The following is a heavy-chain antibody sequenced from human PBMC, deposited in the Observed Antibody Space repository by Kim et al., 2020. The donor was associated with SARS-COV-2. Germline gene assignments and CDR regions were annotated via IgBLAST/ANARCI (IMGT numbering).Heavy chain of an antibody. Sequence: SETLSLTCNVSGGSISSYYWSWIRRPPGMGLEWRGYIYYSGSTSYSPSLKSRVTISVDTSKNQFSLNLTSVTAADTAVYFCARESYYYDTSGSYPYYFDYWGRGIQVTVSS. J-gene: IGHJ4*02. CDR1: GGSISSYY. D-gene: IGHD3-22*01. CDR3: ARESYYYDTSGSYPYYFDY. CDR2: IYYSGST. V-gene: IGHV4-59*01.